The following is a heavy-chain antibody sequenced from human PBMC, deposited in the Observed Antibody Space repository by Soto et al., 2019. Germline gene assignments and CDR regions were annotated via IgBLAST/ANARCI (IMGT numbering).Heavy chain of an antibody. CDR2: ITVSRDKT. Sequence: ELQLSESGGGLVQPGGSLRLSCVGTGYSFITDATTWVRQAPGKGLEWISGITVSRDKTYYLDSVKGRFTISRDTSKNTPYLQMDSLRDEDTAVYYCTRWDGYADVWGQGTTVIVSS. CDR3: TRWDGYADV. V-gene: IGHV3-23*01. J-gene: IGHJ6*02. D-gene: IGHD1-26*01. CDR1: GYSFITDA.